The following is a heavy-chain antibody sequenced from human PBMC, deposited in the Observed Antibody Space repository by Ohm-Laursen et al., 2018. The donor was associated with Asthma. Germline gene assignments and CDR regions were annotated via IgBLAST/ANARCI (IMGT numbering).Heavy chain of an antibody. CDR1: GLTFSRFG. V-gene: IGHV3-30*18. D-gene: IGHD6-13*01. CDR3: AKDPAYSNSWSYYYYGMDV. Sequence: SLRLSCSASGLTFSRFGMHWVRQAPGKGLEWVAVISYDGGNEYYADSVKGRFTISRDNSKNTLYLQMNSLRAEDTAVYYCAKDPAYSNSWSYYYYGMDVWGQGTTVTVSS. CDR2: ISYDGGNE. J-gene: IGHJ6*02.